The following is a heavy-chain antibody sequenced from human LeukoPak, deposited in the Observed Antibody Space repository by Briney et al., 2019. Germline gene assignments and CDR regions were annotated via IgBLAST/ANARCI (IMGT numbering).Heavy chain of an antibody. V-gene: IGHV4-39*07. J-gene: IGHJ3*02. CDR1: GGSISSSNYY. CDR3: ARARALKRDSSVFDI. CDR2: IYYSGST. Sequence: PSETLSLTCTVSGGSISSSNYYWGWIRQPPGKGLEWIGSIYYSGSTYYNPSLKSRVTISVDTSKNQFSLKLSSVTAADTAVYYCARARALKRDSSVFDIWGQGTMVTVSS. D-gene: IGHD3-22*01.